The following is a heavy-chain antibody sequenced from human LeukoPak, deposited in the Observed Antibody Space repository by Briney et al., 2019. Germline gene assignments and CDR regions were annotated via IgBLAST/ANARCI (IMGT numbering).Heavy chain of an antibody. Sequence: PSQTLSLTCTVSGGSISSGSYYWSWIRQPAGKGLEWIGRIYTSGSTNYNPSLKSRVTISVDTSKNQFSLKLSSVTAADTAVYYCARAIAARPNIWENAFDIWGQGTMVTVSS. CDR3: ARAIAARPNIWENAFDI. CDR2: IYTSGST. CDR1: GGSISSGSYY. D-gene: IGHD6-6*01. V-gene: IGHV4-61*02. J-gene: IGHJ3*02.